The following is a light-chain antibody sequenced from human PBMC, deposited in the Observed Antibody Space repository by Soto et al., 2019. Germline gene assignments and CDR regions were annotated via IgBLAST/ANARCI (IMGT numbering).Light chain of an antibody. Sequence: QSALTQPASVSGSPGQSIAISCTGTFSDVGGYDYVSWYQQHPDTAPKLMIYEVTKRPSGVSNRFSGSKSGNTASLTISGLQPEDEADYYCSSHTSGSTRVFGSGTKLTVL. V-gene: IGLV2-14*01. CDR1: FSDVGGYDY. CDR2: EVT. J-gene: IGLJ1*01. CDR3: SSHTSGSTRV.